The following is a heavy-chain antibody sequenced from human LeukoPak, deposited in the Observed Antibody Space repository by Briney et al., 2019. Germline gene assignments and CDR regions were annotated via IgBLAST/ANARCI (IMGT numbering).Heavy chain of an antibody. D-gene: IGHD1-1*01. V-gene: IGHV3-48*01. Sequence: GGSLRLSCAASGFTFSSYSMNWVRQAPGKGLEWVSYISSSSSTIYYADSVKGRFTISGDNSKNTLYLQMNSLRAEDTAVYYCGALSGTTPLGGVGGQGTLVTVSS. CDR1: GFTFSSYS. CDR3: GALSGTTPLGGV. J-gene: IGHJ4*02. CDR2: ISSSSSTI.